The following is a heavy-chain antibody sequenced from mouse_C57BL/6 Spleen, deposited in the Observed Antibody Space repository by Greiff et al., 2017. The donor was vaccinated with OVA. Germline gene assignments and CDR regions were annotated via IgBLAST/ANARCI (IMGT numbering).Heavy chain of an antibody. Sequence: QVQLPQPGAELVKPGASVKLSCKASGYTFTSYWMQWVKQRPGQGLEWIGEIDPSDSYTNYNQKFKGKATLTVDTSSSTAYMQLSSLTSEDSAVYYCARPLGPLFDYWGQGTTLTVSS. D-gene: IGHD4-1*01. CDR1: GYTFTSYW. CDR2: IDPSDSYT. V-gene: IGHV1-50*01. J-gene: IGHJ2*01. CDR3: ARPLGPLFDY.